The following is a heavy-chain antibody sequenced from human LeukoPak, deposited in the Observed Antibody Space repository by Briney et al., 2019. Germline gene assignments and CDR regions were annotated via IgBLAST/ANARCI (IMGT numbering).Heavy chain of an antibody. CDR3: AKGIGYDWNYDYFDC. J-gene: IGHJ4*02. Sequence: GGSLRLSCGATGFTFSNYAMNWVRQAPGKGLEWVSGISGGGAYTYYADSVKGRLTISRDNSKTTLYLQMNSLRAEDTAVYYCAKGIGYDWNYDYFDCWGQGTPVTVSS. V-gene: IGHV3-23*01. CDR2: ISGGGAYT. D-gene: IGHD1-7*01. CDR1: GFTFSNYA.